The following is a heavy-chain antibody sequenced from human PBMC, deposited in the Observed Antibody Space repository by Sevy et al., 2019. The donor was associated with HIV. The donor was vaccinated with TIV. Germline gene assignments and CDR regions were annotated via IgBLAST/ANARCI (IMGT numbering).Heavy chain of an antibody. J-gene: IGHJ6*02. CDR3: ARDVRYCSSTSCYPYYYGMDV. CDR2: FDPKHGER. Sequence: ASVKVSCKVSGNTLTELSMHWVRQSPGKGLEWMGSFDPKHGERIYAQKFQGRISMTEDTSTDTAYIELSSLRSEDTAVYYCARDVRYCSSTSCYPYYYGMDVWGQGTTVTVSS. CDR1: GNTLTELS. V-gene: IGHV1-24*01. D-gene: IGHD2-2*01.